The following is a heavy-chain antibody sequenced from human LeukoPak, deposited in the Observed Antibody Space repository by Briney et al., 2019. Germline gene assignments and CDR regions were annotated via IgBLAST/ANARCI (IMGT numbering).Heavy chain of an antibody. D-gene: IGHD3-10*01. J-gene: IGHJ5*02. CDR3: ARDNKKYYYGSGSYYNSNWFDP. CDR2: ISAYNGNT. CDR1: GYTFTSYG. V-gene: IGHV1-18*01. Sequence: ASVKVSCKASGYTFTSYGISWVRQAPGQGLEWMGWISAYNGNTNYAQKLQGRVTMTTDTSTSTAYMELSRLRSDDTAVYYCARDNKKYYYGSGSYYNSNWFDPWGQGTLVTVSS.